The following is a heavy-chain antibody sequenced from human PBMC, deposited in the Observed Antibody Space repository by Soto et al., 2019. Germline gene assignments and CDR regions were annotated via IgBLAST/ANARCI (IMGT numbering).Heavy chain of an antibody. CDR1: GFTFSSYA. V-gene: IGHV3-23*01. CDR2: ISGSGGST. D-gene: IGHD3-10*01. CDR3: AKLKYYYGSGSYIAY. J-gene: IGHJ4*02. Sequence: GGSLRLSCAASGFTFSSYAMSWVRPAPGKGLEWVSAISGSGGSTYYADSVKGRFTISRDNSKNTLYLQMNSLRAEDTAVYYCAKLKYYYGSGSYIAYWGQGTLVTVSS.